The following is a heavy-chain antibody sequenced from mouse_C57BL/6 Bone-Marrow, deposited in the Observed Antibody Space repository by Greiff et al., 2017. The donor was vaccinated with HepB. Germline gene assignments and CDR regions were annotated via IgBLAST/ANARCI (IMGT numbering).Heavy chain of an antibody. CDR2: IYPRSGNT. D-gene: IGHD1-1*01. V-gene: IGHV1-81*01. Sequence: QVQLKQSGAELARPGASVKLSCKASGYTFTSYGISWVKQRTGQGLEWIGEIYPRSGNTYYNEKFKGKATLTADKSSSTAYMELRSLTSEDSAVYFCARRRAYGSSYDFDYWGQGTTLTVSS. CDR1: GYTFTSYG. CDR3: ARRRAYGSSYDFDY. J-gene: IGHJ2*01.